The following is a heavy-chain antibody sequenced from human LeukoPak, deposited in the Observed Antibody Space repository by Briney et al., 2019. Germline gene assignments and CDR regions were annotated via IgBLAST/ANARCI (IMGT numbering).Heavy chain of an antibody. D-gene: IGHD2-2*01. CDR2: IYSGGST. V-gene: IGHV3-53*01. CDR3: AKDQGSSFTIDY. Sequence: PGGSLRFSCAASGFTVSSNYMNWVRQAPGKGLEWVSVIYSGGSTYYADSVKGRFTISRDNSKNTLYLQMNSLRAEDTAVYYCAKDQGSSFTIDYWGQGTLVTVSS. J-gene: IGHJ4*02. CDR1: GFTVSSNY.